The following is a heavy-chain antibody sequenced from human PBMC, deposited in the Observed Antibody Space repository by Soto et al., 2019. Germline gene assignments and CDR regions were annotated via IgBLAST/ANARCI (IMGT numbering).Heavy chain of an antibody. D-gene: IGHD3-3*02. CDR3: ARGEGIRLPPRY. V-gene: IGHV3-13*01. J-gene: IGHJ4*02. Sequence: GGSLRLSCAASGFTFSSYDMHWVRQATGKGLEWVSAIGTAGDTYYPGSVKGRFTISRENAKNSLYLQMNSLRAGDTAVYYCARGEGIRLPPRYWGQGTLVTVSS. CDR2: IGTAGDT. CDR1: GFTFSSYD.